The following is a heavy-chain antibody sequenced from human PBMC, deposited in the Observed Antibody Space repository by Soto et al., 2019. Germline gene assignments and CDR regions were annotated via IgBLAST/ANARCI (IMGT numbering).Heavy chain of an antibody. CDR1: GYTFTGYY. D-gene: IGHD5-18*01. V-gene: IGHV1-2*04. J-gene: IGHJ4*02. CDR2: INPNSGGT. CDR3: ARGLRGYSYAHVFHLDY. Sequence: GASVKVSCKASGYTFTGYYMHWVRQAPGQGLEWMGWINPNSGGTNYAQKFQGWVTMTRDTSISTAYMELSRLRSDDTAVYYCARGLRGYSYAHVFHLDYWGQGTLVTVSS.